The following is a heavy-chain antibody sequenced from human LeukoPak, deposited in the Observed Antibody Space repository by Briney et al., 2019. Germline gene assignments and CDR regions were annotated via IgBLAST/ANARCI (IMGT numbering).Heavy chain of an antibody. CDR1: GGSTSSSSYY. D-gene: IGHD3-10*01. V-gene: IGHV4-39*01. Sequence: SETLSLTCTVSGGSTSSSSYYWGWIRQPPGKGLEWIGSIYYSGSTYYNPSLKSRVTISVDTSKNQFSLKLSSVTAADTAVYYCARVYGSGSYYNGYYYYYMDVWGKGTTVTISS. CDR2: IYYSGST. J-gene: IGHJ6*03. CDR3: ARVYGSGSYYNGYYYYYMDV.